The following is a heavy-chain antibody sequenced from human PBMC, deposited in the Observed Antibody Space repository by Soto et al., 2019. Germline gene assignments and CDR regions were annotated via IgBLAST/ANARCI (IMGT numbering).Heavy chain of an antibody. J-gene: IGHJ4*02. V-gene: IGHV3-66*01. CDR1: GFTVSSNH. D-gene: IGHD6-6*01. Sequence: EVHLVESGGALVQPGGSLRLSCAASGFTVSSNHMSWVRQAPGKGLEWVSVIYRDGSRYYADSVKARFTISRDISRNTLFLQIDSLRVEDTAMYFCVRDEGNSDSSAAFYWGQGTRVTVSS. CDR3: VRDEGNSDSSAAFY. CDR2: IYRDGSR.